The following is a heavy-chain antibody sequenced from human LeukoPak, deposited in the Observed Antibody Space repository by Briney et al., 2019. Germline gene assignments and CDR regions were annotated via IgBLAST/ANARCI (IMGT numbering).Heavy chain of an antibody. J-gene: IGHJ4*02. CDR2: ISGSGDNT. CDR3: AKDEQWLVRCFDY. V-gene: IGHV3-23*01. CDR1: GFTFSNYA. Sequence: GGSLRLSCAASGFTFSNYAMSWVRQAPGKGLECVSTISGSGDNTYYADSVQGRFIISRDNSKDTLFLQMNSLRAEDTAVYYCAKDEQWLVRCFDYWGQGTLVTVSS. D-gene: IGHD6-19*01.